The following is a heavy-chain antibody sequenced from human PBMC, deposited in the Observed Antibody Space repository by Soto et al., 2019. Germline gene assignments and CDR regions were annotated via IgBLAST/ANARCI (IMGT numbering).Heavy chain of an antibody. V-gene: IGHV3-23*01. CDR3: AKDPRNSPRYYLDY. CDR1: GFTFSNYA. Sequence: PGGSLRLSCAGSGFTFSNYAMTWVRQAPGQGLEWVSGISASGTITYYRDSVKGRFTISRDNSKNTLYLQMNSLRAEDTAVYHCAKDPRNSPRYYLDYWGQGTPVTVSS. J-gene: IGHJ4*02. CDR2: ISASGTIT. D-gene: IGHD4-4*01.